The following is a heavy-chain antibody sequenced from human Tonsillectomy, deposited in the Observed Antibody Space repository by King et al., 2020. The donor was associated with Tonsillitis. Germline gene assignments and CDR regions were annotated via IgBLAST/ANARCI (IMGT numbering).Heavy chain of an antibody. V-gene: IGHV3-30*18. CDR1: GFTFGNYG. Sequence: VQLVESGGGVVQPGTSLRLSCAASGFTFGNYGMHWVRQAPGKGLEWVALIAYDASYENYEDSVKGRFTISRDNSKNTLYLEMNSLRVEDTAVYYCAKDGIALSDWYFDLWGRGTLVTVSS. CDR3: AKDGIALSDWYFDL. CDR2: IAYDASYE. D-gene: IGHD3-16*02. J-gene: IGHJ2*01.